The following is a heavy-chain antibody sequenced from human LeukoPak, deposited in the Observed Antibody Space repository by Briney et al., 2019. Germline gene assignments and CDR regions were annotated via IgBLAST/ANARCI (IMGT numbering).Heavy chain of an antibody. V-gene: IGHV1-8*03. CDR2: MNPNSGNT. J-gene: IGHJ5*02. CDR3: ARGGDIVVVPAAIPSLSWFDP. Sequence: GASVKVSCKASGYTFTSYDINWVRQATGQGLEWMGWMNPNSGNTGYAQKFQGRVTITRNTSISTAYMELSSLRSEDTAVYYCARGGDIVVVPAAIPSLSWFDPWGQGTLVTVSS. D-gene: IGHD2-2*02. CDR1: GYTFTSYD.